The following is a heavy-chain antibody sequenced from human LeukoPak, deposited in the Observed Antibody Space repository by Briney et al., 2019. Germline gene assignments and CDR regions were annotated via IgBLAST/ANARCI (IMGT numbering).Heavy chain of an antibody. D-gene: IGHD4-23*01. CDR3: VSSYYAGNSLDD. J-gene: IGHJ4*02. Sequence: SQTLSLTCAISGDRVSSNSGAWNWIRQSPSRGLEWLGRTYYRSKWYNDYAVSVKSRITINPDTSKNQFSLQLNSVTPEDTAVYYCVSSYYAGNSLDDWGQGTLVTVSS. CDR2: TYYRSKWYN. CDR1: GDRVSSNSGA. V-gene: IGHV6-1*01.